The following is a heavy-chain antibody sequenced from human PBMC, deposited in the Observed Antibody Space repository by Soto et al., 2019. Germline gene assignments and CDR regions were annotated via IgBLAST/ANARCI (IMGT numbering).Heavy chain of an antibody. CDR2: ISGSGGST. V-gene: IGHV3-23*01. D-gene: IGHD5-12*01. Sequence: EVQLLESGGGLVQPGGSLRLSCAASGFTFSSYAMSWVRQAPGKGLEWVSAISGSGGSTYYADFVKGRFTISRDNSKNTLYQQMDSGIAEDTAVYYCAKRGGIVAANKAEYFQHWGQGTLVTVSS. CDR1: GFTFSSYA. CDR3: AKRGGIVAANKAEYFQH. J-gene: IGHJ1*01.